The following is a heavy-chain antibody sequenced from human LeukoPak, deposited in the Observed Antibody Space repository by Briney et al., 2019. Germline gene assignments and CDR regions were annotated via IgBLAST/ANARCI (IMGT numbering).Heavy chain of an antibody. CDR2: INPNSGGT. CDR1: GYTFTGYY. CDR3: ARTFWKWRAFDI. V-gene: IGHV1-2*02. J-gene: IGHJ3*02. D-gene: IGHD3-3*01. Sequence: GASVKVSCKASGYTFTGYYIHWVRQAPGQGLEWMGWINPNSGGTNYAQKFQGRVTMTRDTSISTAYMELSRLRSDDTAVYYCARTFWKWRAFDIWGQGTMVTVSS.